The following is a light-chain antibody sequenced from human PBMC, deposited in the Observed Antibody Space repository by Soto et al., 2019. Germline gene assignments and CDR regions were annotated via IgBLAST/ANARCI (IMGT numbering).Light chain of an antibody. J-gene: IGLJ1*01. V-gene: IGLV1-40*01. Sequence: QSVLTQPPSVSGAPGQRVTISCTGASANIGAGYDVHWYQQLPGTAPKLLIYGNNNRPSGVPDRFSGSRSGTSASLAITGLQAEDEADYYCQSYDSSLIAYVFXTGTKVTVL. CDR1: SANIGAGYD. CDR2: GNN. CDR3: QSYDSSLIAYV.